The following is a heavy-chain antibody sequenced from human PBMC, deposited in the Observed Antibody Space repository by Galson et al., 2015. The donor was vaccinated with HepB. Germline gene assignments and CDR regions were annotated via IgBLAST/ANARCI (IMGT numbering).Heavy chain of an antibody. CDR1: GDSVSNNNAA. V-gene: IGHV6-1*01. CDR3: AKVSGTIYYYGMDV. D-gene: IGHD6-13*01. CDR2: TYYRAKWNS. J-gene: IGHJ6*02. Sequence: CAISGDSVSNNNAAWNWIRLSPLRGLEWLGRTYYRAKWNSDYGVSVKGRIAIKPDTSKNQFSLQLSSVTPEDTAVYYCAKVSGTIYYYGMDVWGQGTTVAVSS.